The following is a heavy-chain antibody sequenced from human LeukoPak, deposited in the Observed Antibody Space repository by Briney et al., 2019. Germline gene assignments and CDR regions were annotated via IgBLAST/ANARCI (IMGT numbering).Heavy chain of an antibody. CDR2: IGTSISAI. V-gene: IGHV3-48*04. D-gene: IGHD1-26*01. CDR1: GFTFSSYS. J-gene: IGHJ4*02. CDR3: AREPGIRGNYFDY. Sequence: GGSLRLSCAASGFTFSSYSMNWVRQAPGKGLEWVSYIGTSISAIYYADSVKGRFTISRDNAKNSLYLQMRSLRAEDTAVYYCAREPGIRGNYFDYWGQGTLVTVSS.